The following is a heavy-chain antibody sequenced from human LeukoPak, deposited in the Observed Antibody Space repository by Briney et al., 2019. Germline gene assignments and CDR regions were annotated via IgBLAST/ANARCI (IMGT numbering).Heavy chain of an antibody. V-gene: IGHV3-23*01. CDR3: ADYGSGSYCFDY. J-gene: IGHJ4*02. D-gene: IGHD3-10*01. Sequence: GGSLRLSCAASGFTFSSYAMTCVRQAPGKGLEWVSAISSSGGNAYYADSVKGRFTISRDNSKNTLYLQMNSLTAEDTAVYYCADYGSGSYCFDYWGQGTLVTVSS. CDR1: GFTFSSYA. CDR2: ISSSGGNA.